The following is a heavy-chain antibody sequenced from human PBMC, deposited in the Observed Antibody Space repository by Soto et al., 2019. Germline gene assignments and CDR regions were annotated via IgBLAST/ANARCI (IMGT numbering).Heavy chain of an antibody. J-gene: IGHJ5*02. D-gene: IGHD3-10*01. CDR1: GGSISSYY. CDR3: ARGGSRDSGTYHNRWFDP. CDR2: IYYSGIT. Sequence: SETLSLTCTVAGGSISSYYWSGIRQSPGKGLEWIGYIYYSGITNYNPSLKSRVTISVDTSKNQFSLKLTSVTAADTAVYYCARGGSRDSGTYHNRWFDPWGQGTRVTVS. V-gene: IGHV4-59*01.